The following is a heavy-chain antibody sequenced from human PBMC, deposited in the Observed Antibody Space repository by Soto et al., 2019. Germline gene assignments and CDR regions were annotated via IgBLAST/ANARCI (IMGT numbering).Heavy chain of an antibody. CDR3: ARDSGAYDAFDI. J-gene: IGHJ3*02. CDR1: GYTFTSYG. V-gene: IGHV1-18*01. Sequence: ASVKVSCKASGYTFTSYGISWVRQAPGQGLEWMGWISAYNGNTNYAQKLQGRVTMTTHTSTSTAYMELRSLRSDGTAVYYCARDSGAYDAFDIWGQGTMVTVSS. CDR2: ISAYNGNT. D-gene: IGHD2-15*01.